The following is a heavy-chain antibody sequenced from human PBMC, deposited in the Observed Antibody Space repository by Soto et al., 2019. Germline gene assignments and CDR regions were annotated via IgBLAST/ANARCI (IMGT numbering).Heavy chain of an antibody. CDR1: GFTFSSYE. Sequence: PGGSLRLSCAASGFTFSSYEMNWVRQAPGKGLEWVSYISSSGSTIYYADSVKGRFTISRDNAKNSLYLQMNSLRAEDTAVYYCARDRVSDFWSGYSYYGMDVWGQGTTVTVSS. CDR3: ARDRVSDFWSGYSYYGMDV. D-gene: IGHD3-3*01. CDR2: ISSSGSTI. V-gene: IGHV3-48*03. J-gene: IGHJ6*02.